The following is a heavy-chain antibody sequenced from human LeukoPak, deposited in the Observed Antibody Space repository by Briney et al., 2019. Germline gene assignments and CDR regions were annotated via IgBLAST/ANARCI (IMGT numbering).Heavy chain of an antibody. J-gene: IGHJ6*02. Sequence: QTGRSLSLFYAASGFTFDDYAMLCVRQAPGKGLEGVSGISWNSGSIGYADSVKGRFPISRDNAKNSLYLQMNSLRAEDTALYYCAKDGEGVTMVRGVISYYGMDVWGQGTTVTVSS. CDR1: GFTFDDYA. V-gene: IGHV3-9*01. CDR3: AKDGEGVTMVRGVISYYGMDV. D-gene: IGHD3-10*01. CDR2: ISWNSGSI.